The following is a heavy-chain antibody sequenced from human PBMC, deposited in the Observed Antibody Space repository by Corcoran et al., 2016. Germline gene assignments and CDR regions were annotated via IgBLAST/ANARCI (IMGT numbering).Heavy chain of an antibody. Sequence: QVQLVESGGGVVQPGRSLRLSCAASGFTFSSYGMHWVRQAPGKGLEWVAVISYDGSNKYYADSVKGRFTISRDNSKNTLYLQMNSLRAEDTAVYYCAKDRWDIVGATIDYWGQGTVVTVSS. J-gene: IGHJ4*02. D-gene: IGHD1-26*01. CDR2: ISYDGSNK. CDR3: AKDRWDIVGATIDY. V-gene: IGHV3-30*18. CDR1: GFTFSSYG.